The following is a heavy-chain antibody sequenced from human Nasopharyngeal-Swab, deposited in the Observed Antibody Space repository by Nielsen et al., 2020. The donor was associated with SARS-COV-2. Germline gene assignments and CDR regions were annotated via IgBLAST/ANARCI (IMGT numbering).Heavy chain of an antibody. J-gene: IGHJ6*02. D-gene: IGHD2-15*01. CDR2: ISGSGGST. V-gene: IGHV3-23*01. Sequence: GGSLRLSCAASGVTLSDYYMSWVRQAPGKGLEWVSAISGSGGSTYYADSVKGRFTISRDNSKNTLYLQMNSLRAEDTAVYYCAKDLLKYCSGGSCYAGFYYYYGMDVWGQGTTVTVSS. CDR1: GVTLSDYY. CDR3: AKDLLKYCSGGSCYAGFYYYYGMDV.